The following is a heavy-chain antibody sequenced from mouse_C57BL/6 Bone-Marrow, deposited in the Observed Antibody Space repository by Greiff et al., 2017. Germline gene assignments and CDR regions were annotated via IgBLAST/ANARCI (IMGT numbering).Heavy chain of an antibody. D-gene: IGHD1-1*01. CDR1: GYTFTSYW. Sequence: QVQLQQPGAELVKPGASVKLSCKASGYTFTSYWMHWVKQRPGQGLEWIGMINPNSGSTNYNEKVKSKATLTVDKSSSTAYMQRSSLTSEDSAVYYCERGILRFCDYWGQGTTLTVSS. CDR3: ERGILRFCDY. J-gene: IGHJ2*01. V-gene: IGHV1-64*01. CDR2: INPNSGST.